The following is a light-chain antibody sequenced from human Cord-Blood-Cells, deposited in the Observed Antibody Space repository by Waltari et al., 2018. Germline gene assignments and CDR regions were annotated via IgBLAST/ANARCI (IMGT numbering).Light chain of an antibody. V-gene: IGLV2-14*01. CDR2: DVS. Sequence: QSALTQPASVSGSPGQSITISCPGTSRDVGGYNYVSWYQQHPGKAPKLMIYDVSNRPSGVSNRFSGSKSGNTASLTISGLQAEDEADYYCSSYTSSSFWVFGGGTKLTVL. CDR1: SRDVGGYNY. J-gene: IGLJ3*02. CDR3: SSYTSSSFWV.